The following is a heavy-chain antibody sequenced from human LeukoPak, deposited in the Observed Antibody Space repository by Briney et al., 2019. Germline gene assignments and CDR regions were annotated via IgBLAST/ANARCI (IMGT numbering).Heavy chain of an antibody. CDR3: ARDHNYALDY. CDR1: GFTFSSYI. J-gene: IGHJ4*02. V-gene: IGHV3-48*01. Sequence: GGSLRLSCAASGFTFSSYIMNWVRQAPGKGLEWVSYISSISGTINYADSVKGRFTISGDNARNSLFLQMNSLRAEDTAVYYCARDHNYALDYWGQGTLVTVSS. CDR2: ISSISGTI. D-gene: IGHD5-18*01.